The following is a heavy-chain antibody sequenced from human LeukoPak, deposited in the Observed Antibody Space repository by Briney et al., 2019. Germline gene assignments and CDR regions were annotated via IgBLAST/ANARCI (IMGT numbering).Heavy chain of an antibody. J-gene: IGHJ6*02. V-gene: IGHV1-2*02. Sequence: VASVKVSCKASGYTFTGYYMHWVRQAPGQGLEWMGWINPNSGGTNYAQKFQGGVTMTRDTSISTAYMELSRLRSDDTAVYYCARASLRTIFGVVLSYGMDVWGQGTTVTVSS. CDR1: GYTFTGYY. D-gene: IGHD3-3*01. CDR3: ARASLRTIFGVVLSYGMDV. CDR2: INPNSGGT.